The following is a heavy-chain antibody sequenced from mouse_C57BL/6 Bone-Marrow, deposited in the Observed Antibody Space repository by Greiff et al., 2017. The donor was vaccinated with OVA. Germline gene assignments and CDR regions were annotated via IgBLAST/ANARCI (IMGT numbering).Heavy chain of an antibody. V-gene: IGHV1-69*01. D-gene: IGHD2-10*02. Sequence: QVQLQQPGAELVMPGASVKLSCKASGYTFTSYWMHWVKQRPGQGLEWIGEIDPSDSYTNYNQKFKGKSTLTVDKSSSTAYMQLSSLTSEDSAVYYCARREGLWYGNPGPYYFDYWGQGTTLTVSS. CDR3: ARREGLWYGNPGPYYFDY. J-gene: IGHJ2*01. CDR2: IDPSDSYT. CDR1: GYTFTSYW.